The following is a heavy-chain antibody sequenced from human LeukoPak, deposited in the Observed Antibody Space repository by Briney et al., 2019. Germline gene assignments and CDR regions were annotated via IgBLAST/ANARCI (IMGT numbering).Heavy chain of an antibody. V-gene: IGHV4-39*07. CDR2: INHSGST. Sequence: SETLSLTCTVPGGSISSSSYYWGWIRQPPGKGLEWIGEINHSGSTNYNPSLKSRVTISVDTSKNQFSLKPSSVTAADTAVYYCAREGYSYGYSTDDAFDIWGQGTMVTVSS. CDR1: GGSISSSSYY. CDR3: AREGYSYGYSTDDAFDI. D-gene: IGHD5-18*01. J-gene: IGHJ3*02.